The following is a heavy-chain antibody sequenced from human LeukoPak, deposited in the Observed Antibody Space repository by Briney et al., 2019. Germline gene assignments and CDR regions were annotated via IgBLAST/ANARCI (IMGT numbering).Heavy chain of an antibody. J-gene: IGHJ3*02. D-gene: IGHD1-26*01. CDR2: ISSDGSNE. CDR3: ARGWELLDI. V-gene: IGHV3-30-3*01. Sequence: GGSLRLSCAASGLTSSNYAMHWVRQAPGKGLEWVALISSDGSNEYYTDSVKGRFTISRDNSKNTLFLQMSSLRTEDAAVYYCARGWELLDIWGQGTMVTVSS. CDR1: GLTSSNYA.